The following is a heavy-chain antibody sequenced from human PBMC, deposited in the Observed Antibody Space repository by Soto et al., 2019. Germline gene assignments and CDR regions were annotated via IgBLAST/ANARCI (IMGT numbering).Heavy chain of an antibody. CDR1: GYAFTSYA. V-gene: IGHV1-3*01. CDR2: INAGNGNT. J-gene: IGHJ6*03. D-gene: IGHD2-15*01. CDR3: ARDLMRCSGGSCYSDYYHYYMDV. Sequence: ASVKVSCKASGYAFTSYAMHWVRQAPGQRLEWMGWINAGNGNTKYSQKFQGRVTITRDTSASTAYMELSSLRSEDTAVYYCARDLMRCSGGSCYSDYYHYYMDVWGKGTTVPVSS.